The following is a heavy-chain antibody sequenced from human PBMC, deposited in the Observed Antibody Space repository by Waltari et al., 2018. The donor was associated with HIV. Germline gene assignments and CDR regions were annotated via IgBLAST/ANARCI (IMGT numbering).Heavy chain of an antibody. J-gene: IGHJ4*02. CDR2: INTGDGTT. Sequence: GQLVQSGAGMRKPGASVKVSCTASKYTFASYGIHWLRQAHGQRLEWMGWINTGDGTTKYSQKFHGRVTITRDTSGSTAYMQLSSLRCEDTAIYYCARDLRFDIVFDYWGQGTLVTVSS. CDR3: ARDLRFDIVFDY. V-gene: IGHV1-3*04. CDR1: KYTFASYG. D-gene: IGHD5-12*01.